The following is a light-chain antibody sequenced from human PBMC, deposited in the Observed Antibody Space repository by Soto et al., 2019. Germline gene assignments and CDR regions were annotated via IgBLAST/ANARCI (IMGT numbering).Light chain of an antibody. CDR3: QHRTDWLWT. J-gene: IGKJ1*01. V-gene: IGKV3-11*01. Sequence: EIVLTQSPATLCLSPGERATLSCRASQSVRIYLNWYQQKPGQAPRLLIYDASHRAPGTPTRFSGSGSGTEFTLTISTLEPEDSALYYCQHRTDWLWTFGQGTKVGIK. CDR1: QSVRIY. CDR2: DAS.